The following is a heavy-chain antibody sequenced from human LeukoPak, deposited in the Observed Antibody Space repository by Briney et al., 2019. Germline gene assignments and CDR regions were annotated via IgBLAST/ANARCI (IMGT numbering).Heavy chain of an antibody. CDR3: ARDLVTVTKGFDI. CDR2: ISYIGST. V-gene: IGHV4-59*11. J-gene: IGHJ3*02. Sequence: SETLSLTCAVSADSFSSHYWTWIRQPPGKGLEWIGYISYIGSTNYNPSLKSRVTISIDTSKNQFSPKLSSVTAADTAVYYCARDLVTVTKGFDIWGQGTMVSVSS. D-gene: IGHD4-17*01. CDR1: ADSFSSHY.